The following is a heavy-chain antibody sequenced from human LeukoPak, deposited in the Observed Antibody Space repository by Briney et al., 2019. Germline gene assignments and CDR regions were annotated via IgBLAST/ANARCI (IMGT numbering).Heavy chain of an antibody. CDR1: GDSDSTNNAV. V-gene: IGHV6-1*01. CDR3: ARGGSGWAFDS. CDR2: TYFRSKWYN. D-gene: IGHD6-19*01. J-gene: IGHJ4*02. Sequence: SQTLSLTCAISGDSDSTNNAVWHWIRQSPLRGLEWLGRTYFRSKWYNDYTLSLKSRITINPDTSKNQFSLHLNSVTPEDTAVYFCARGGSGWAFDSWGQGIPVTVSS.